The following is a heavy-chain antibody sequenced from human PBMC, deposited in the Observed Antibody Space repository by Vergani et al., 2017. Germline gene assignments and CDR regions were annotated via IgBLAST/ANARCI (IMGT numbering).Heavy chain of an antibody. D-gene: IGHD3-10*01. J-gene: IGHJ3*02. V-gene: IGHV1-3*01. CDR2: INAGNGNT. Sequence: QVQLVQSGAEVKKPGASVKVSCKASGYTFTSYAMHWVRQAPGQRLEWMGWINAGNGNTKYSQKFQDRVTITRDTSASTAYMELISLRSEDTAVYYCARSTRGPADAFDIWGQGTMVTVSS. CDR1: GYTFTSYA. CDR3: ARSTRGPADAFDI.